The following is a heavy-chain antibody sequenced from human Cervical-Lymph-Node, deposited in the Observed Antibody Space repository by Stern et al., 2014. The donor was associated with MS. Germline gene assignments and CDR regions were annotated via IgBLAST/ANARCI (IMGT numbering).Heavy chain of an antibody. V-gene: IGHV3-21*01. D-gene: IGHD4-23*01. Sequence: VQLVESGGGLVKPGGSLRLSCAASGFTFSSYSMNWVRQAPAKGLEWVASISSAGSYIYYADSLKGRFTISRDNAKNSLYLQMNSLRAEDTAVYYCARGRGGNYRYYFDYWGQGTLVTVSS. CDR1: GFTFSSYS. J-gene: IGHJ4*02. CDR2: ISSAGSYI. CDR3: ARGRGGNYRYYFDY.